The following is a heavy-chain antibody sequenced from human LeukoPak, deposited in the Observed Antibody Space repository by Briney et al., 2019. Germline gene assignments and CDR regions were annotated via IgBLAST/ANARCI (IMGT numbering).Heavy chain of an antibody. Sequence: SETLSLTCVVYGGSFSGYYWNWIRQSPGKGLEWIGEINQSGSTNYNPSLKSRVTISVDASKNQFSLKLNSVTAADTAVYYCARGVFGRFDPWGQGTLVTVSS. CDR1: GGSFSGYY. CDR2: INQSGST. J-gene: IGHJ5*02. CDR3: ARGVFGRFDP. D-gene: IGHD3-10*01. V-gene: IGHV4-34*01.